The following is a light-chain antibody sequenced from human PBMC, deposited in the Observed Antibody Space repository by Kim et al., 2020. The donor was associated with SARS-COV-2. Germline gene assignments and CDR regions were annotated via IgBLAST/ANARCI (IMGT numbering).Light chain of an antibody. CDR3: QQYGSSPLT. V-gene: IGKV3-20*01. J-gene: IGKJ4*01. Sequence: PGDRASLSCRASHSVSSSYLAWYQQKPGQAPRLLIYGASSRATGIPDRFSGSGSRTDFTLTISRLEPEDVAVYYCQQYGSSPLTFGGGTKVDIK. CDR2: GAS. CDR1: HSVSSSY.